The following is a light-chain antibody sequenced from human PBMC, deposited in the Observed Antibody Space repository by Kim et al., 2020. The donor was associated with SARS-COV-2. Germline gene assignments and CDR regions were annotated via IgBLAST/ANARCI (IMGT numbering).Light chain of an antibody. J-gene: IGLJ2*01. CDR2: QDS. V-gene: IGLV3-1*01. CDR1: KLGDKY. Sequence: SYELTQPPSVSVSPGQTASITCSGDKLGDKYACWYQQKPGQSPVLVIYQDSKRPSGIPERFSGSNSGNTATLTFSGTQAMDEADYYCQAWDSSTVVFGGGTTLTVL. CDR3: QAWDSSTVV.